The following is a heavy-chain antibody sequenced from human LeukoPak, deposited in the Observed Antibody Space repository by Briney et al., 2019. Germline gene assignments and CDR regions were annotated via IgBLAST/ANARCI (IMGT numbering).Heavy chain of an antibody. CDR2: ISGSGGST. V-gene: IGHV3-23*01. Sequence: PGGSLRLSCAASGFTFSSYAMSWVRQAPVKGLEWVSAISGSGGSTYYADSVKGRFTISRDNSKNTLYLQMNSLRAEDTAVYYCAKTLGVYGIGDAFDIWGQGTMVTVSS. J-gene: IGHJ3*02. CDR1: GFTFSSYA. D-gene: IGHD5/OR15-5a*01. CDR3: AKTLGVYGIGDAFDI.